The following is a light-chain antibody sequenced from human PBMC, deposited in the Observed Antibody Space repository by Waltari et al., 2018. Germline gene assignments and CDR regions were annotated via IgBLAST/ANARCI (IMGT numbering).Light chain of an antibody. CDR1: SSHIGNND. CDR3: GTWDSSLSAVV. Sequence: QSVFTQPPSVSAAPGPKVTISSSGSSSHIGNNDVSWYQQPPGTAPKLLLYDNNKRPSGIPDRFSGSKSGTSTTLGITGLQTGDEADYYCGTWDSSLSAVVFGGGTRLTVL. CDR2: DNN. J-gene: IGLJ2*01. V-gene: IGLV1-51*01.